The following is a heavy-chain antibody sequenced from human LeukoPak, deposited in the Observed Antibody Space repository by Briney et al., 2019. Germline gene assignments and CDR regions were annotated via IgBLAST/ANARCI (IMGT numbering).Heavy chain of an antibody. V-gene: IGHV1-2*02. D-gene: IGHD5-12*01. CDR2: INPNSGGT. J-gene: IGHJ5*02. CDR3: VRGYGKEYNWFDP. Sequence: ASVKVSCKASGYTFIVYYMHWVRQAPGQGLEWMGWINPNSGGTNYAQKFQGRVIMTMDTSISTAYMELSRLRSDDTAVYYCVRGYGKEYNWFDPWGQGTLVTVSS. CDR1: GYTFIVYY.